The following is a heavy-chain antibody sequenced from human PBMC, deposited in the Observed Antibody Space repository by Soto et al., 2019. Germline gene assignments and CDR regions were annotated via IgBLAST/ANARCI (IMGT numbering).Heavy chain of an antibody. CDR2: INPSVGTR. CDR3: ARDLLLVGAPDGGCSGGSCKFPPGGMGV. CDR1: GYTFTRYY. V-gene: IGHV1-46*01. J-gene: IGHJ6*02. Sequence: ASVKVSCKASGYTFTRYYIHWVRQAPGLGLEWMGIINPSVGTRSFAQRLQDRITMTTDTSTSTVYMELSSLRSEDTAMYYCARDLLLVGAPDGGCSGGSCKFPPGGMGVWGQGTTVTVSS. D-gene: IGHD2-15*01.